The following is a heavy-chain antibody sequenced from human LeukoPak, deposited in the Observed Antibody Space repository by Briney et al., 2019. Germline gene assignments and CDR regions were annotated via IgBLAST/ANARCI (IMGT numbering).Heavy chain of an antibody. V-gene: IGHV3-7*01. CDR2: IKKDGSEK. J-gene: IGHJ4*02. CDR3: ATLDSYFDY. CDR1: GFTFSTYW. Sequence: GGSLRLSCEASGFTFSTYWMSWVRQAPGKGLEWVANIKKDGSEKNYVDSVKGRFTISRDNAKSSLYLQMNSLRAEDTAVYYCATLDSYFDYWGQGTLVTVSS.